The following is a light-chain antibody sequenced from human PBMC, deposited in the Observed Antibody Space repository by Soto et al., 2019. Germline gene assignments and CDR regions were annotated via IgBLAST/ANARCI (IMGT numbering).Light chain of an antibody. CDR3: QKYNRAPYT. CDR1: QDISNY. V-gene: IGKV1-27*01. CDR2: DAS. Sequence: DIQMTQSPSSLSASVGDRVTITCRASQDISNYLAWYQQKPGKVPKLLIYDASSLQSGVPPRFSGSRSGTDFTLTISSLQPEDFATYYCQKYNRAPYTFGQGTKLDIK. J-gene: IGKJ2*01.